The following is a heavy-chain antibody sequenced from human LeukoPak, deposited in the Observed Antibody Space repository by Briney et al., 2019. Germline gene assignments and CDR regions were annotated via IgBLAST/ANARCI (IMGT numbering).Heavy chain of an antibody. CDR3: ASRSYISGPY. CDR1: GGSFSGYY. J-gene: IGHJ4*02. V-gene: IGHV4-34*01. D-gene: IGHD6-25*01. Sequence: SETLSLTCAVYGGSFSGYYWAWIRQPPGKGLEWIGEIHHRGSTNYNPSLKSRVTISVDKSNNQFSLKVRSVTAADTAVYYCASRSYISGPYWGQGTLVTVSS. CDR2: IHHRGST.